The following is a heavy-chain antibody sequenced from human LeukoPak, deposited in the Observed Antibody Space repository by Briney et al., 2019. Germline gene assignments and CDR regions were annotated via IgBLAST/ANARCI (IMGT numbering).Heavy chain of an antibody. CDR3: ARDEISGDSSGRTYSAGAFDI. Sequence: PSETLSLTCTVSGGSISSSSYYWGWIRQPPGKGLEWIGSIYYSGSTYYNPSLKSRVTISVDTSKNQFSLKLSSVTAADTAVYYCARDEISGDSSGRTYSAGAFDIWGQGTMVTVSS. D-gene: IGHD3-22*01. CDR2: IYYSGST. CDR1: GGSISSSSYY. V-gene: IGHV4-39*07. J-gene: IGHJ3*02.